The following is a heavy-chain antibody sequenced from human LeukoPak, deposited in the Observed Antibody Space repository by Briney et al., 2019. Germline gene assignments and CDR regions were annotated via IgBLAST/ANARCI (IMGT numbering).Heavy chain of an antibody. CDR1: GGSFSGYY. Sequence: KPSETLSLTCAVYGGSFSGYYWSWIRQPPGKGLEWIGEINHSGSTNYNPSLKSRVTISVDTSKNQFSLKLSSVTAADTAVYYCARHNSRRATRFDPWGQGTLVTVSS. CDR3: ARHNSRRATRFDP. D-gene: IGHD1-26*01. CDR2: INHSGST. J-gene: IGHJ5*02. V-gene: IGHV4-34*01.